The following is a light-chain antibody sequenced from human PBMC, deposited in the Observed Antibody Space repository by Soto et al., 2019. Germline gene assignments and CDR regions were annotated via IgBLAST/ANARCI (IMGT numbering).Light chain of an antibody. J-gene: IGLJ2*01. V-gene: IGLV1-40*01. CDR2: SNN. CDR3: QSYDSSLSAHVV. Sequence: QPVLTQPPSVSGAPGQRVTISCTGSSSNIGAGYDVHWYQQLPGTAPKLLIYSNNNRPSGVPDRFSASKSGASASLAITGLQAEDEADYYCQSYDSSLSAHVVFGGGTQLTVL. CDR1: SSNIGAGYD.